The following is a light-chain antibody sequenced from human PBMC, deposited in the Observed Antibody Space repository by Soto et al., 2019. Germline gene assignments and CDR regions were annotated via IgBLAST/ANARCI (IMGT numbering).Light chain of an antibody. Sequence: QPVLAQPASVSGSPGQSITIPCTGSNSDVGNYNLVSWYQQHPGEAPKLMIYEGSKRPSGVSNRFSGSKSGNTASLTISGLQAEDEADYFCCSYAGSSTYVFGTGTKVTVL. J-gene: IGLJ1*01. CDR2: EGS. CDR3: CSYAGSSTYV. V-gene: IGLV2-23*01. CDR1: NSDVGNYNL.